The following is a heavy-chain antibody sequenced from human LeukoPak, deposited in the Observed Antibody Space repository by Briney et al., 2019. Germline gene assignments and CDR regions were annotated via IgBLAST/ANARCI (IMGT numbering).Heavy chain of an antibody. CDR3: ARVDTNRGYLYYYLNV. D-gene: IGHD5-12*01. V-gene: IGHV3-66*02. Sequence: GRSLRLSCAAPGFTVTSNYMSWVRQAPGKGLEWVAVIYSGGSTYYADSVKGRFTISRDNSKNTLYLQMNSLRAEDTAVYYCARVDTNRGYLYYYLNVWGKGTTVTVSS. CDR2: IYSGGST. J-gene: IGHJ6*03. CDR1: GFTVTSNY.